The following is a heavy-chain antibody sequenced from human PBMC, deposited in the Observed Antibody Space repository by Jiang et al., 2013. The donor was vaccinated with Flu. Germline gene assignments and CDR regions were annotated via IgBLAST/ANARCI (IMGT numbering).Heavy chain of an antibody. V-gene: IGHV5-51*01. J-gene: IGHJ3*02. CDR1: GYSFTSYW. CDR2: IYPGDSDT. Sequence: GAEVKKPGESLKISCKGSGYSFTSYWIGWVRQMPGKGLEWMGIIYPGDSDTRYSPSFQGQVTISADKSISTAYLQWSSLKASDTAMYYCARNPRFSGYYYRGYLHAFDIWAKGQWSPSLQ. CDR3: ARNPRFSGYYYRGYLHAFDI. D-gene: IGHD3-22*01.